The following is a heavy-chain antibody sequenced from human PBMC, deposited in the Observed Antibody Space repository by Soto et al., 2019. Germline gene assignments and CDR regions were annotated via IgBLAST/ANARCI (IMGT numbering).Heavy chain of an antibody. CDR3: ARDVTDGYNLIADY. V-gene: IGHV3-33*01. J-gene: IGHJ4*02. CDR1: GFTFSSYG. CDR2: IWYDGSNK. D-gene: IGHD5-12*01. Sequence: QVQLVESGGGVVQPGRSLRLSCAASGFTFSSYGMHWVRQAPGKGLEWVAVIWYDGSNKYYADSVKGRFTISRDNSKNTLYLQMNSLRAEDTAVYYCARDVTDGYNLIADYWGQGTLVTVSS.